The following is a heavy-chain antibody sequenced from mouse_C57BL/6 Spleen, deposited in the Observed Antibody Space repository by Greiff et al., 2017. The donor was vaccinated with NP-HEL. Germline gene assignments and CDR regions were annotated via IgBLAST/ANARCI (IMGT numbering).Heavy chain of an antibody. Sequence: VQLVESGPGLVAPSQSLSITCTVSGFSLTSYGVDWVRQSPGKGLEWLGVIWGVGSTNYNSALKSRLSISKDNSKSQVFLKMNSPQADDTAMYYCARRGVAGFDYWGQGTTLTVSS. CDR2: IWGVGST. J-gene: IGHJ2*01. D-gene: IGHD1-1*02. V-gene: IGHV2-6*01. CDR1: GFSLTSYG. CDR3: ARRGVAGFDY.